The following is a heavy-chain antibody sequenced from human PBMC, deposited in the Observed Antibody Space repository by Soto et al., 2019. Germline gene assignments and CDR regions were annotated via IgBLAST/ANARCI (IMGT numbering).Heavy chain of an antibody. CDR1: GGSISSGGYY. Sequence: SETLSLTCTVSGGSISSGGYYWSWIRQHPGKGLEWIGYIYYSGSTYYNPSLKSRVTISVDTSKNQFSLKLSSVTAADTAVYYCARGPLNRNDYGDYYFDSWGQGTLVTVPQ. CDR3: ARGPLNRNDYGDYYFDS. CDR2: IYYSGST. J-gene: IGHJ4*02. V-gene: IGHV4-31*03. D-gene: IGHD4-17*01.